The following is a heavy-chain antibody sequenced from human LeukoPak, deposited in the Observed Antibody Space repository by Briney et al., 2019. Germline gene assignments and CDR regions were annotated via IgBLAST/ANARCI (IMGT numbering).Heavy chain of an antibody. CDR1: GFTFSSNW. CDR2: INEDGSTT. V-gene: IGHV3-74*01. Sequence: PGGSLRLSCAASGFTFSSNWMHWVRQAPGKGLVWVSRINEDGSTTNYADSMKGRSTIFRDNAKNTLYLQMNSLRAEDTAVYYCSRGPYDFNFDYWGQGTLVTVSS. J-gene: IGHJ4*02. CDR3: SRGPYDFNFDY. D-gene: IGHD3-3*01.